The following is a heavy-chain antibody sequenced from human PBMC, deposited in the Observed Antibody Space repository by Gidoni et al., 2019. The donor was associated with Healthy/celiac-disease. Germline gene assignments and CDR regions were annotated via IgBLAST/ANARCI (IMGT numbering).Heavy chain of an antibody. V-gene: IGHV3-21*01. CDR1: GCTFSSYS. J-gene: IGHJ4*02. Sequence: EVRLVESGGGLVKPGGCLRLPCAATGCTFSSYSMNWVRQAPGKGLEWVSSISSTSSYIYYADSVKRRFTISRDNAKNSLYLQMNSLRAEDTAVYYCARDSGSYRAGGQGTLVTVSS. CDR2: ISSTSSYI. CDR3: ARDSGSYRA. D-gene: IGHD1-26*01.